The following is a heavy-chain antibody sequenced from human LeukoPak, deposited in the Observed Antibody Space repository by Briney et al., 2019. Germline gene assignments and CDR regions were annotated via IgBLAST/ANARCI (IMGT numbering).Heavy chain of an antibody. Sequence: SETLSLTCTVSGDPISSGSYYWSWIRQPAGEGLEWIGRIYSSGRTHYSPSLKSRVAISVDTSKNRFSLRLSSVTAADTAVYYCARDLGGSYSSETWFDPWGQGTLVTVSS. CDR1: GDPISSGSYY. V-gene: IGHV4-61*02. J-gene: IGHJ5*02. CDR3: ARDLGGSYSSETWFDP. CDR2: IYSSGRT. D-gene: IGHD1-26*01.